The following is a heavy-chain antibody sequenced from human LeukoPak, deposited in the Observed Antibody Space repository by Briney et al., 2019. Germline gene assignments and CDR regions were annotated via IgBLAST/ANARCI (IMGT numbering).Heavy chain of an antibody. Sequence: GGSLRLSCAASGFTFSSYSMNWVRQAPGKGLEWVSSISSSSSYIYYADSVKGRFTISRDNAKNSLYLQMNSLRAEDTAVYYCARASITGTIYYYYYMDVWGKGTTVTVSS. CDR3: ARASITGTIYYYYYMDV. D-gene: IGHD1-7*01. CDR2: ISSSSSYI. V-gene: IGHV3-21*01. CDR1: GFTFSSYS. J-gene: IGHJ6*03.